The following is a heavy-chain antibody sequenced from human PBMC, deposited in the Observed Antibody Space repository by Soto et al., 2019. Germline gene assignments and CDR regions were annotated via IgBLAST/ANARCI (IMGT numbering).Heavy chain of an antibody. CDR3: ARTRGKTTVTTFDY. Sequence: SVKVSCKASGGTFSSYAISWVRQAPGQGLEWMGGIIPIFGTANYAQKFQGRVTITADKSTSTAYMELSSLRSEDTAVYYCARTRGKTTVTTFDYSGQGPLVTVSS. D-gene: IGHD4-17*01. V-gene: IGHV1-69*06. J-gene: IGHJ4*02. CDR1: GGTFSSYA. CDR2: IIPIFGTA.